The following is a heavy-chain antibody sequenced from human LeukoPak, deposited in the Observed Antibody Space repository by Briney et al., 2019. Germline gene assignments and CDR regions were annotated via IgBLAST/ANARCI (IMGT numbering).Heavy chain of an antibody. Sequence: ASVKVSCKASGYTFTSYGISWVRQAPGQGLEWMGWNSAYNGNTNYAQKLQGRVTMTTDTSTSTAYMELRSLRSDDTAVYYCARGRGVGGYDYVFDYWGQGTLVTVSS. CDR2: NSAYNGNT. J-gene: IGHJ4*02. CDR3: ARGRGVGGYDYVFDY. V-gene: IGHV1-18*01. D-gene: IGHD5-12*01. CDR1: GYTFTSYG.